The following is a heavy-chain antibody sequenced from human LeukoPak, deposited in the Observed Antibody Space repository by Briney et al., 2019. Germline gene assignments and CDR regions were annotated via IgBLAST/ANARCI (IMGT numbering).Heavy chain of an antibody. Sequence: TSETLSLTCTVSGYSISSGYYWGWIRQPPGKGLEWIGSIYHSGSTYYNPSLKSRVTISVDTSKNQFSLKLSSVTAADTAVYYCARSQQLWPLRTTYYFDYWGQGTLVTVSS. CDR2: IYHSGST. D-gene: IGHD5-18*01. V-gene: IGHV4-38-2*02. J-gene: IGHJ4*02. CDR1: GYSISSGYY. CDR3: ARSQQLWPLRTTYYFDY.